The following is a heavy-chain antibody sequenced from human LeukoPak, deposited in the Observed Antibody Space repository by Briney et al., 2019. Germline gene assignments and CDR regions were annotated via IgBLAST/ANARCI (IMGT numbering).Heavy chain of an antibody. CDR1: GGSISSYY. Sequence: GSLSLTCTVSGGSISSYYWSWIRQPPGKGLEWIGYIYYSGSTNYNPSLKSRVTISVDTSKNQFSLKLSSVTAADTAVYYCARTNYDFWSGYLDYWGQGTLVTVSS. CDR3: ARTNYDFWSGYLDY. V-gene: IGHV4-59*08. D-gene: IGHD3-3*01. J-gene: IGHJ4*02. CDR2: IYYSGST.